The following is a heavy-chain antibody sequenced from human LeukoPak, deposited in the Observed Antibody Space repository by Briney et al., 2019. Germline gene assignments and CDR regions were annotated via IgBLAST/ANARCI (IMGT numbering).Heavy chain of an antibody. D-gene: IGHD4-17*01. CDR2: ISYDGSNK. Sequence: PGGSLRLSCAASGFTFSSYSMNWVRQAPGKGLEWVAVISYDGSNKYYADSVKGRFTISRDNSKNTLYLQMNSLRAEDTAVYYCASSPPFYGDSETLFDYWGQGTLVTVSS. V-gene: IGHV3-30*03. CDR3: ASSPPFYGDSETLFDY. CDR1: GFTFSSYS. J-gene: IGHJ4*02.